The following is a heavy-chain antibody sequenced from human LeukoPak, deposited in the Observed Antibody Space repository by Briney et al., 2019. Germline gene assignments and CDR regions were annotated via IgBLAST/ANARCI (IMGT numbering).Heavy chain of an antibody. Sequence: SETLSLTRTVSSGSISGRYWSWIRLPSGKGLEWIGYIYYRGSTKYNPSLKSRVTISMDMSKNQFSLRLTSVTAADAAVYYCARASGSVYFGRPDCTFDYCGQGTLVTVSS. CDR2: IYYRGST. V-gene: IGHV4-59*11. D-gene: IGHD5/OR15-5a*01. CDR1: SGSISGRY. J-gene: IGHJ4*02. CDR3: ARASGSVYFGRPDCTFDY.